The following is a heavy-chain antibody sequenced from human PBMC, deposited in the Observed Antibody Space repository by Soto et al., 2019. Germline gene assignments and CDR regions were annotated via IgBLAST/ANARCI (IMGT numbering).Heavy chain of an antibody. J-gene: IGHJ4*02. CDR1: GVTFTSYA. D-gene: IGHD6-6*01. CDR3: AKGSASSRPYYFDY. Sequence: GGSLRLSCAACGVTFTSYAMSWVRQAPGKGLEWVSAISGGGAYTWYADSVKGRFTISRDNSKNTLYLQMNSLRADDTAVYYCAKGSASSRPYYFDYWDQGTQVTVSS. CDR2: ISGGGAYT. V-gene: IGHV3-23*01.